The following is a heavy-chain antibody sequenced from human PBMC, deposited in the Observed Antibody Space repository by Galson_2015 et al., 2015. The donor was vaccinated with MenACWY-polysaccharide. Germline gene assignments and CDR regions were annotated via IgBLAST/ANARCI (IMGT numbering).Heavy chain of an antibody. CDR2: IHSTGST. V-gene: IGHV4-4*07. CDR1: GGSITNYY. Sequence: ETLSLTCTVSGGSITNYYWSWIRQPAGKELEWIGRIHSTGSTTNNPSFKSRVTLSVDTSKNQVSLRLTSVSAADTAVYYCARRSLGNWYFDLWGRGALVTVSS. D-gene: IGHD7-27*01. J-gene: IGHJ2*01. CDR3: ARRSLGNWYFDL.